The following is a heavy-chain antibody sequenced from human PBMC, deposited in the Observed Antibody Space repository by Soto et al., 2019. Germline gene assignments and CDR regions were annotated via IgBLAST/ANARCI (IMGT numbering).Heavy chain of an antibody. D-gene: IGHD3-9*01. CDR3: TRKTPPTGMEV. Sequence: EVQLVESGGGLVQPGGSLRLSCAASGFTLSSYDIHWVRQATGEGLAWVSGIGSGGDTHYADSVMGRFIISKEDGKNSLYLQMNMLRVGDTAVYYCTRKTPPTGMEVWGQGATVTVSS. CDR2: IGSGGDT. CDR1: GFTLSSYD. V-gene: IGHV3-13*01. J-gene: IGHJ6*02.